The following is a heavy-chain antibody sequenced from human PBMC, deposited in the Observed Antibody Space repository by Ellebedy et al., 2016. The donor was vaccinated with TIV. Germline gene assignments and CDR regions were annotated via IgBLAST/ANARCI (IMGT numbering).Heavy chain of an antibody. V-gene: IGHV3-64D*06. Sequence: GESLKISCSASGFTFSSYAMHWVRQAPGKGLEYVSAISSNGGSTYYADSVKGRFTISRDNSKNTLYLQMSSLRAEDTAVYYCVKDRGHPEHPNHILTGYSATYAFDIWGQGTMVTVSS. J-gene: IGHJ3*02. CDR1: GFTFSSYA. CDR2: ISSNGGST. CDR3: VKDRGHPEHPNHILTGYSATYAFDI. D-gene: IGHD3-9*01.